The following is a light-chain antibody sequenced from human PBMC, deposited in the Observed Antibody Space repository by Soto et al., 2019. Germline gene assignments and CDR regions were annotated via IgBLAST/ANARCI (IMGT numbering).Light chain of an antibody. CDR3: TSYTSSTTWV. CDR2: EVS. CDR1: SSDVGNSNY. J-gene: IGLJ3*02. V-gene: IGLV2-14*01. Sequence: QSVLTQPASVSGSPGQSITISCTGTSSDVGNSNYVSWYQQYPGKAPKLMISEVSNRPSGVSIRFSGSKSGNTASLTISGLQAEDEADYYCTSYTSSTTWVFGGGTKLTVL.